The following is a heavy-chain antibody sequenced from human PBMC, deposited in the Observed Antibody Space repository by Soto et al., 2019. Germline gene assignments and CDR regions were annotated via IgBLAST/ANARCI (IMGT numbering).Heavy chain of an antibody. D-gene: IGHD6-19*01. J-gene: IGHJ5*02. V-gene: IGHV4-59*08. CDR1: GGAIDGYY. CDR2: VSYSGST. Sequence: PSETLSLTCSLSGGAIDGYYWSWIRQPPVKALECIGYVSYSGSTDYHPSLKSLVLVSMDTSMNQFSVKMISVTAADAAVYSCATHGSDSGWFFFDPWGQGALVTVS. CDR3: ATHGSDSGWFFFDP.